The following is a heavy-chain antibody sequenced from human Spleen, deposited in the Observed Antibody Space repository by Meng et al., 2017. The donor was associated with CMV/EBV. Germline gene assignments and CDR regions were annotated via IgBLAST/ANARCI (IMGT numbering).Heavy chain of an antibody. CDR2: TYYRSKWYN. CDR3: ARDWVGYCSSTSCYPLLRIGYYYYGMDV. D-gene: IGHD2-2*01. CDR1: GDSVSSNSAA. J-gene: IGHJ6*02. Sequence: SQTLTLTCAISGDSVSSNSAAWNWIRQSPSRGLEWLGRTYYRSKWYNDYAVSVKSRITINPDTSKNQFSLQLNSVTPEDTAVYYCARDWVGYCSSTSCYPLLRIGYYYYGMDVWGQGTTVTVSS. V-gene: IGHV6-1*01.